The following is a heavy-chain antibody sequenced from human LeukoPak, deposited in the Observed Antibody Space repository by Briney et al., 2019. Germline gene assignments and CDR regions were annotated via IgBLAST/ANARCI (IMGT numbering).Heavy chain of an antibody. D-gene: IGHD1-1*01. V-gene: IGHV3-74*01. J-gene: IGHJ3*02. CDR1: VFTFSSYW. CDR3: ASMQLDHDASDI. Sequence: PVGSLRLSCAASVFTFSSYWMHWVRQAPGKGLVWVSRINSDGSSTSYADSVKGRFTISRDNAKNTLYLQMNSLRAEDTAVYYCASMQLDHDASDICGQGTMVTVSS. CDR2: INSDGSST.